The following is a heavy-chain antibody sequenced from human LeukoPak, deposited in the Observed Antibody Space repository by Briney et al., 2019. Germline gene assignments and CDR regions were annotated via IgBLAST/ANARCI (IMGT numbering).Heavy chain of an antibody. J-gene: IGHJ4*02. CDR3: ARGTGDGSYDF. V-gene: IGHV3-53*01. CDR1: DFTVSSNY. CDR2: IYAGGTT. D-gene: IGHD1-26*01. Sequence: GGSLRLSCAASDFTVSSNYMSWVRQAPGKGLEWVSIIYAGGTTYYADSVKGRFTISRDNSKNTLYLQMNSLRDEDTAVYYCARGTGDGSYDFWGQGTLVTVSS.